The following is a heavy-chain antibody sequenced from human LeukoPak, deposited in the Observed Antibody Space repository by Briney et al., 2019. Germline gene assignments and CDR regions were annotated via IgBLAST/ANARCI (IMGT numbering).Heavy chain of an antibody. D-gene: IGHD1-14*01. CDR2: IYYSGST. V-gene: IGHV4-59*01. CDR3: ARGDGSGYDYYGMDV. J-gene: IGHJ6*04. CDR1: GGSISSYY. Sequence: SETLSLTCTVSGGSISSYYWSWIRQPPGKGLEWIGYIYYSGSTNYNPSLKSRVTISVGTSKNQFSLKLSSVTAADTAVYYCARGDGSGYDYYGMDVWGKGTTVTVSS.